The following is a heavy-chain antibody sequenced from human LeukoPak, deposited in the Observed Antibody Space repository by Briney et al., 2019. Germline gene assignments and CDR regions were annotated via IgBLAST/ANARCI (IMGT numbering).Heavy chain of an antibody. D-gene: IGHD3-10*01. J-gene: IGHJ3*02. CDR3: AKDMVRGVKGWEAFDI. CDR1: GFTFSSYA. V-gene: IGHV3-21*04. Sequence: GGSLRLSCAASGFTFSSYAMSWVRQAPGKGLEWVSSISSSSSYIYYADSVKGRFTISRDNAKNSLYLQMNSLRAEDTALYYCAKDMVRGVKGWEAFDIWGQGTMVTVSS. CDR2: ISSSSSYI.